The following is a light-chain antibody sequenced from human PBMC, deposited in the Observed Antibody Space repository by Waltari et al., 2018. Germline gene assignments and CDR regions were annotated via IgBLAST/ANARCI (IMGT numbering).Light chain of an antibody. CDR1: QAIYDF. CDR3: LQFDTAWLS. Sequence: QLTQSPSSLSASVGDEITITCQASQAIYDFLSWYQQKPGQAPRLLIYHASNLETGVPSRFSVSGYGTQFSLTISGLLPEDFATYYCLQFDTAWLSFGGGTKVEIK. CDR2: HAS. V-gene: IGKV1-33*01. J-gene: IGKJ4*01.